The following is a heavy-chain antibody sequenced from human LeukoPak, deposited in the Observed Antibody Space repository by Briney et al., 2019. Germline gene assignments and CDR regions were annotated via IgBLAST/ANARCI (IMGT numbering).Heavy chain of an antibody. V-gene: IGHV3-53*05. D-gene: IGHD5-18*01. CDR1: GFTVSSNY. CDR2: IYSGGST. CDR3: AKPTGGYSYGLDY. J-gene: IGHJ4*02. Sequence: TGGSLRLSCAASGFTVSSNYMSWVRQAPGKGLEWVSVIYSGGSTYYADSVKGRFTISRDNSKNTLYLQMNSLRAEDTAVYYCAKPTGGYSYGLDYWGQGTLVTVSS.